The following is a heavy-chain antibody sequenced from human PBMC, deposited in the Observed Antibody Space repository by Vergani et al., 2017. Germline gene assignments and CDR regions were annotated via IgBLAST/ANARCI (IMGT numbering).Heavy chain of an antibody. V-gene: IGHV3-30*02. Sequence: QVKLVKSGGGGVQPGGSLRLSCVASGFTFNRYGMQWVRQAPGKGLEWVAYVLFDGSNEYYEDSVKGRFIVSRDNSNDALYLQMNSLRTDDTAVYYCARDLAYCHEGSCALWGQGSVVTVSS. D-gene: IGHD2-15*01. CDR3: ARDLAYCHEGSCAL. CDR2: VLFDGSNE. CDR1: GFTFNRYG. J-gene: IGHJ4*02.